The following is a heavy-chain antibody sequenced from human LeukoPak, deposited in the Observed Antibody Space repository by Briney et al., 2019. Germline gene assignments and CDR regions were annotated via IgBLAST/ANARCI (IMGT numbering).Heavy chain of an antibody. D-gene: IGHD4/OR15-4a*01. CDR2: ISSSGSLV. J-gene: IGHJ4*02. V-gene: IGHV3-48*03. CDR3: ARDSLHNYGGTGYGYYFDY. Sequence: PGGSLRLSCAAPGFDFNIYEMIWVRQAPGKEPEWISYISSSGSLVYYADSVKGRFTVSRDNAQKSLFLQMNGLRVEDTAMYYCARDSLHNYGGTGYGYYFDYWGQGTPVTVSS. CDR1: GFDFNIYE.